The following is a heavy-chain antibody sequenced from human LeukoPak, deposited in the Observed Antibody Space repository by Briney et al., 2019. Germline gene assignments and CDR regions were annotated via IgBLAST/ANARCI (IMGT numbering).Heavy chain of an antibody. Sequence: SETLSLTCTVSGGSINNYYWSWIRQPPGKGLEWIGYIYYSGSTNYNPSLKSRVTISLDTSKNQFSLKLSSVTAADTAAYYCARHPRIAAAGIDYWGQGTLVTVSS. CDR3: ARHPRIAAAGIDY. D-gene: IGHD6-13*01. CDR1: GGSINNYY. J-gene: IGHJ4*02. CDR2: IYYSGST. V-gene: IGHV4-59*08.